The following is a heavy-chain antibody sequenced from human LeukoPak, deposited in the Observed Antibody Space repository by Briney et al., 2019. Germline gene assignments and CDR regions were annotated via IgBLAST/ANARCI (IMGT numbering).Heavy chain of an antibody. V-gene: IGHV3-21*01. CDR3: ARAYSSGWSRYFDL. CDR1: GFTFSSYG. D-gene: IGHD6-19*01. J-gene: IGHJ2*01. Sequence: GGSLRLFCAASGFTFSSYGMNWVRQAPGKGLEWVSSISSSSSYIYYADSVKGRFTISRDNAKNSLFLQMNSLRAEDTAVYYCARAYSSGWSRYFDLWGRGTLVTVSS. CDR2: ISSSSSYI.